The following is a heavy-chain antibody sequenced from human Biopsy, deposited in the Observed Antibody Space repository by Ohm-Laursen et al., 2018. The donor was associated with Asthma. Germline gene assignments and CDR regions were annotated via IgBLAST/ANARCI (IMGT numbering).Heavy chain of an antibody. CDR2: ISKDASTQ. V-gene: IGHV3-30*03. Sequence: SLRLSCAASGFSFNSYGMHWVRQAPGKGLEWVGVISKDASTQDYADSVKGRFTMARDNSKNTLDLQMNSLREEDTAVYYCVRDGTDDAFDIWGQGTVVSVSS. CDR1: GFSFNSYG. CDR3: VRDGTDDAFDI. J-gene: IGHJ3*02. D-gene: IGHD1-1*01.